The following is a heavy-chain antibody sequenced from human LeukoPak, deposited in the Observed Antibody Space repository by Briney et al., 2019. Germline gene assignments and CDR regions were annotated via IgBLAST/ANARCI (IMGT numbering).Heavy chain of an antibody. J-gene: IGHJ4*02. D-gene: IGHD3-10*01. CDR1: EFSVGSNY. CDR3: ARRHYGSGTYTLDY. CDR2: IYSGGST. Sequence: GGSLRLSCAASEFSVGSNYMTWVRQAPGKGLEWVSLIYSGGSTYYADSVKGRFTISRDNSKNTLYLQMNSLRAEDTAVYYCARRHYGSGTYTLDYWGQGTLVTVSS. V-gene: IGHV3-53*01.